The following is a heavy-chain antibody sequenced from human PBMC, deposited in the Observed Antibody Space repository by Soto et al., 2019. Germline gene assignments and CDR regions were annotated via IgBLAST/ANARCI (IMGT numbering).Heavy chain of an antibody. J-gene: IGHJ6*02. CDR3: ARAGPMVRGVGYYYGMDV. V-gene: IGHV4-59*01. CDR2: IYYSGST. Sequence: PSETLSLTCTVSGGSISSYYWSWIRQPPGKGLEWIGYIYYSGSTNYNPSLKSRVTISVDTSKNQFSLKLSSVTAADTAVYYCARAGPMVRGVGYYYGMDVWGQGTTVTVPS. CDR1: GGSISSYY. D-gene: IGHD3-10*01.